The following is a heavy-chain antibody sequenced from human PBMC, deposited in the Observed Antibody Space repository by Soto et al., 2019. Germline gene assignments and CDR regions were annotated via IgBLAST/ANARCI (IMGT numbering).Heavy chain of an antibody. Sequence: GGSLRLSCAASGFTISNYAMGWVRQAPGKGLEWVSSLSGSGDNTYYADSVKGRFTISRDNAENSLSLQMSSLRAEDTAVYYCARHGKPSYYTSVWGGAIDIWGQGTMVTVSS. CDR1: GFTISNYA. D-gene: IGHD3-16*01. V-gene: IGHV3-23*01. J-gene: IGHJ3*02. CDR2: LSGSGDNT. CDR3: ARHGKPSYYTSVWGGAIDI.